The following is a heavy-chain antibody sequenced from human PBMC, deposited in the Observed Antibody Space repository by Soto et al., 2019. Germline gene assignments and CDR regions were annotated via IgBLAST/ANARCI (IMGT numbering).Heavy chain of an antibody. CDR3: ARAVGIYSGCYYYYYGMDV. CDR1: GYTFTSYD. V-gene: IGHV1-8*01. D-gene: IGHD1-26*01. Sequence: ASVKVSCKASGYTFTSYDINWVRQATGQGLEWMGWMNPNSGNTGYAQKFQGRVTMTRNTSISTAYMELSSLRSEDTAVYYCARAVGIYSGCYYYYYGMDVWGQGTTVTVSS. J-gene: IGHJ6*02. CDR2: MNPNSGNT.